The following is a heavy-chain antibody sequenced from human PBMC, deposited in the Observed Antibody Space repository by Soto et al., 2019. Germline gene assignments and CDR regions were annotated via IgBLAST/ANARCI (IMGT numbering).Heavy chain of an antibody. CDR2: LNSGGSST. CDR1: GFTFSDYW. D-gene: IGHD3-16*01. CDR3: TRGARGEWYLDL. Sequence: EVQLVESGGGLVQPGGSLRLSCAASGFTFSDYWMHWVRQAPGKGLVWVSRLNSGGSSTNYADSVKGRFTISRDNAKNTVHLQMNSLRAEDTAVYYCTRGARGEWYLDLWGRRTLVTVSS. V-gene: IGHV3-74*01. J-gene: IGHJ2*01.